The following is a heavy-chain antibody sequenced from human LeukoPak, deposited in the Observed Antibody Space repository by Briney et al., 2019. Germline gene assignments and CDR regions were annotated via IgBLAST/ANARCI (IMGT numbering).Heavy chain of an antibody. J-gene: IGHJ4*02. Sequence: PGGSLRLSCAASGFTFSSYAMHWVRQAPGKGLEYVSGISSNGGSTYYANSAEGRFTISRDNSKNTLYLQMGSLRAEDMAMYYCARVSGSGSYFEYWGQGTLVTVSS. CDR2: ISSNGGST. CDR3: ARVSGSGSYFEY. D-gene: IGHD3-10*01. CDR1: GFTFSSYA. V-gene: IGHV3-64*01.